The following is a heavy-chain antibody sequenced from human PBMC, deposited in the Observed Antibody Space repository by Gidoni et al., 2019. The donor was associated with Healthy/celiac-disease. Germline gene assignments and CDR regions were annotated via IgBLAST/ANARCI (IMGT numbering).Heavy chain of an antibody. CDR1: GFTFSSYA. V-gene: IGHV3-23*01. D-gene: IGHD6-19*01. CDR2: ISGSGGST. Sequence: EVQLLESGGGLVPPGGSLRLSCAASGFTFSSYAMSWVRQALGKGLEWVSAISGSGGSTYYADSVKGRFTISRDNSKNTLYLQMNSLRAEDTAVYYCAKRREQWLRGQFDPWGQGTLVTVSS. J-gene: IGHJ5*02. CDR3: AKRREQWLRGQFDP.